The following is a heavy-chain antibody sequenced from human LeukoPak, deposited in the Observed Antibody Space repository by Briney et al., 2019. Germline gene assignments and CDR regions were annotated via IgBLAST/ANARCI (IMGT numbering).Heavy chain of an antibody. CDR2: ISAYNGNT. V-gene: IGHV1-18*01. D-gene: IGHD3-22*01. J-gene: IGHJ4*02. Sequence: ASVKVSCKASGGTFNNYAINWVRQAPGQGLEWMGWISAYNGNTNYAQKLQGRVTMTTDTSTSTAYMELRSLRSDDTAVYYCARDPLYYYDSSGYHFDYWGQGTLVTVSS. CDR1: GGTFNNYA. CDR3: ARDPLYYYDSSGYHFDY.